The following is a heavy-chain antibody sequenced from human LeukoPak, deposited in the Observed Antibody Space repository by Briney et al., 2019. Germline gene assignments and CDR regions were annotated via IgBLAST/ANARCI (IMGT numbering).Heavy chain of an antibody. J-gene: IGHJ4*02. CDR1: GFTFDDYA. D-gene: IGHD3-16*01. CDR3: ARAPGLLIFDY. Sequence: HPGGSLRLSCAASGFTFDDYAMHWVRQAPGKGLEWVSGISWNSGSIGYADSVKGRFTISRDNAKNSLYLQMNSLRAEDTAVYYCARAPGLLIFDYWGQGTLVTVSS. V-gene: IGHV3-9*01. CDR2: ISWNSGSI.